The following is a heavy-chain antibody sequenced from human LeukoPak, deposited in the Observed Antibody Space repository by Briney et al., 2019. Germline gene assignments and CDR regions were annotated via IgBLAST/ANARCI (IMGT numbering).Heavy chain of an antibody. V-gene: IGHV3-48*03. CDR3: ARDLSIAARGGI. CDR1: GFTFSSYE. J-gene: IGHJ3*02. D-gene: IGHD6-6*01. CDR2: ISSSGSTI. Sequence: GGSLRLSCAASGFTFSSYEMNWVRQAPGKGLEWVSYISSSGSTIYYADSVKGRFTISRDNAKNSLYLQMNSLRAEDTAVYYCARDLSIAARGGIWGQGTMVTVSS.